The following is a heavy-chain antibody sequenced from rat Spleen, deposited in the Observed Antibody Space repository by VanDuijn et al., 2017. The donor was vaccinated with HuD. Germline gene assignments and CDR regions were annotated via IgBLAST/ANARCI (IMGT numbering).Heavy chain of an antibody. CDR2: ISPSGGST. J-gene: IGHJ3*01. CDR3: ATEVIYGGLRWNFDY. Sequence: EVQLVESGGDLVQPGRSVRLSCAASGFTFSNYGMHWIRQAPTKGLEWVASISPSGGSTYYRDSVKGRFTISRDTAQNTLYLQMNSLRSEDTATYYCATEVIYGGLRWNFDYWGRGALVTVSS. D-gene: IGHD1-11*01. V-gene: IGHV5-19*01. CDR1: GFTFSNYG.